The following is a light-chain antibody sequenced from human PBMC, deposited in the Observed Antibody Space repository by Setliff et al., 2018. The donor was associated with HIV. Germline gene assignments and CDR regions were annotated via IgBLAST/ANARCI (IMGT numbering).Light chain of an antibody. CDR2: EVS. Sequence: QSVQTQPPSASGSPGQSVTISCTGTSSDVGGYNYVSWYQQHPGKAPKLMIYEVSKRPSGVPDRFSGSKSGNTASLTVSGLQAEDEADYYCSSYAGSNNVFGTGTKVTVL. J-gene: IGLJ1*01. V-gene: IGLV2-8*01. CDR3: SSYAGSNNV. CDR1: SSDVGGYNY.